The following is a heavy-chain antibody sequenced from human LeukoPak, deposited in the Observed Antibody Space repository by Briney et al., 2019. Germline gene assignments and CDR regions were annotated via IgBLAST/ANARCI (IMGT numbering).Heavy chain of an antibody. CDR3: ARGRYSSSPNDY. V-gene: IGHV4-30-2*01. J-gene: IGHJ4*02. Sequence: KTSQTLSLTCTVSGGSISSGGYYWSWIRQPPGKGLEWIGYIYHSGTTYHNPSLKSRVTISVDRSKNQFSLKLSSVTAADTAVYYCARGRYSSSPNDYWGQGTLVTVSS. CDR2: IYHSGTT. CDR1: GGSISSGGYY. D-gene: IGHD6-13*01.